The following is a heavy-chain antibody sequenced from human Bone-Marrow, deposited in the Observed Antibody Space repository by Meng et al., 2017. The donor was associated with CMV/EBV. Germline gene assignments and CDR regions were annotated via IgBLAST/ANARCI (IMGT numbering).Heavy chain of an antibody. CDR3: ATPRNAGRLGAFDI. CDR2: IYPGDSET. D-gene: IGHD2-15*01. CDR1: GYSFSTYW. V-gene: IGHV5-51*01. Sequence: GGSLRLSCKGSGYSFSTYWIAWVRQMPGKGLECMGVIYPGDSETRYNPSFQGQVTISADKSISTTYLQWSSLKASDTAMYYCATPRNAGRLGAFDIWGQGTMVTASS. J-gene: IGHJ3*02.